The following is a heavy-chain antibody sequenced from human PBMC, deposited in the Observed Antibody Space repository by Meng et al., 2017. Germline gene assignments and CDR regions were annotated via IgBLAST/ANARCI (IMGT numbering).Heavy chain of an antibody. CDR1: GFTVSSNY. D-gene: IGHD3-10*01. CDR3: ARGGPVLLWFGELFPNWFDP. J-gene: IGHJ5*02. V-gene: IGHV3-7*01. CDR2: IKQDGSEK. Sequence: GESLKISCAASGFTVSSNYMSWVRQAPGKGLEWVANIKQDGSEKYYVDSVKGRFTISRDNAKNSLYLQMNSLRAEDTAVYYCARGGPVLLWFGELFPNWFDPWGQGTLVTVSS.